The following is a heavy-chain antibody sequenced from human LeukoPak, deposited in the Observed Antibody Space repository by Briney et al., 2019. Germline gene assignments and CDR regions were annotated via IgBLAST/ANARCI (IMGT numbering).Heavy chain of an antibody. CDR3: ARGYCSGGSCYSLDWFDP. V-gene: IGHV4-59*01. J-gene: IGHJ5*02. D-gene: IGHD2-15*01. CDR2: IYYSGST. CDR1: GGSISSYY. Sequence: SETLSLTCTVSGGSISSYYWSWIRQPPGKGLEWIGYIYYSGSTNYNPSLKSRVTISVDTSKNQFSLKLSSVTAADTAVYYCARGYCSGGSCYSLDWFDPWGQGTLVTVSS.